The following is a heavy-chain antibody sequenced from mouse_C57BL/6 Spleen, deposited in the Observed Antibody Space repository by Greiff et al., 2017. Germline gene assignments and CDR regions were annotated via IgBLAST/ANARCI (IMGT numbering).Heavy chain of an antibody. CDR1: GYTFTSYW. CDR3: ARWYYGSGAMDY. CDR2: IDPSDSET. J-gene: IGHJ4*01. Sequence: QVQLQQPGAELVRPGSSVKLSCKASGYTFTSYWMHWVKQRPIQGLEWIGNIDPSDSETHYNQKFKDKATLTVDKSSSTAYMQLSSLTSEDSAVYYCARWYYGSGAMDYWGQGTSVTVSS. D-gene: IGHD1-1*01. V-gene: IGHV1-52*01.